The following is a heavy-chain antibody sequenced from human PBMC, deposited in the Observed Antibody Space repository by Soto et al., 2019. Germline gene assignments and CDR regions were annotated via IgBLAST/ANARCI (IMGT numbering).Heavy chain of an antibody. CDR1: GFTFSSYA. CDR3: ARGRGWVAGSSDY. J-gene: IGHJ4*02. V-gene: IGHV3-23*01. CDR2: ISGSGGST. D-gene: IGHD6-19*01. Sequence: EVQLLESGGGLVQPGGSLRLSCAASGFTFSSYAMSWVRQAPGKGLEWVSAISGSGGSTYYADSVKGRFTISRDNSKNAVYLQMNSLRAEDRAVYYCARGRGWVAGSSDYWGQGTLVTVSS.